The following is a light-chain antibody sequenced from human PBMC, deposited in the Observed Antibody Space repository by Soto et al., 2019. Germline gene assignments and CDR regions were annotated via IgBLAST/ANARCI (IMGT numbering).Light chain of an antibody. Sequence: DIPMTQSPSTLSASVGDRVTITCRASQNVNNCLAWYQQKPGKAPKLLIHKASNLESGVPSSFSGSGCGTVFRPTISSLQPDDFATYYCQQYNSYWTFGQGTKVEIK. V-gene: IGKV1-5*03. J-gene: IGKJ1*01. CDR1: QNVNNC. CDR2: KAS. CDR3: QQYNSYWT.